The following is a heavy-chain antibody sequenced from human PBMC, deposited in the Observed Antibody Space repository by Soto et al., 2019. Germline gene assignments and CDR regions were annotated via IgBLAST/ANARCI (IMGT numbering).Heavy chain of an antibody. J-gene: IGHJ6*02. Sequence: GGSLRLSCAASGFTFSSYAMSWVRQAPGKGLEWVSAISGSGGSTYYADSVKGRFTISRDNSKNTLYLQMNSLRAEDTAVYYCAKGLVTDFWSGYLYYYYYGMDVWGQGTTVTAP. CDR2: ISGSGGST. D-gene: IGHD3-3*01. V-gene: IGHV3-23*01. CDR3: AKGLVTDFWSGYLYYYYYGMDV. CDR1: GFTFSSYA.